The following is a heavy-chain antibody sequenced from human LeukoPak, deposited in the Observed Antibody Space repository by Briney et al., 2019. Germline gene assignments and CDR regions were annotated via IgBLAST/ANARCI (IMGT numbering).Heavy chain of an antibody. V-gene: IGHV3-74*01. J-gene: IGHJ6*03. CDR1: GFTFSTYW. CDR2: IKSDGST. CDR3: GRDRNSYYIDV. Sequence: GGSLRLSCAASGFTFSTYWMNWVRQAPGKGLVWVSRIKSDGSTIYADSVKGRFTISRDNAKNTLYLQMNSLRAEDTAVYYCGRDRNSYYIDVWGKGTTVIVSS.